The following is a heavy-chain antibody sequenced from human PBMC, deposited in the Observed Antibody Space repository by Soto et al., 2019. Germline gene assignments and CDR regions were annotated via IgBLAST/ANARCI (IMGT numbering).Heavy chain of an antibody. J-gene: IGHJ3*02. CDR3: SRSSKTGDDAFDI. CDR1: GYTFTSYA. CDR2: INAGNGNT. V-gene: IGHV1-3*01. Sequence: APVKVSCKASGYTFTSYAMHWVRQAPGQRLEWMGWINAGNGNTKYSQKFQGRVTITRDTSASTAYMELNSLKSEDTAVYYCSRSSKTGDDAFDIWGQGTMVTVSS. D-gene: IGHD7-27*01.